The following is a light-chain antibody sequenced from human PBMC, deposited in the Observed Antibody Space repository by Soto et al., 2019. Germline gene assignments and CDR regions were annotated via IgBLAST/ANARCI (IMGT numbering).Light chain of an antibody. CDR1: QSISSW. J-gene: IGKJ1*01. V-gene: IGKV1-5*03. CDR2: RAS. Sequence: DIQMTQSPSTLSASVGDRVIITCRASQSISSWLAWYQQKPGKAPNLLIYRASTLKSGIPSRFSGSGSGTEFTLTISSLQPDDFAPYYCQQYDRASWTFGHRTKVEIK. CDR3: QQYDRASWT.